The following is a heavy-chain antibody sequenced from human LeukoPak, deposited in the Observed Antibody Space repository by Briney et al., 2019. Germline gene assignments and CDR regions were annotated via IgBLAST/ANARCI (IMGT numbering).Heavy chain of an antibody. J-gene: IGHJ5*02. D-gene: IGHD3-9*01. V-gene: IGHV3-21*01. CDR3: ARGLRYFDWLSTDNWFDP. Sequence: PGGSLRLPCAASGFTFSSYSMNWVRQAPGKGLEWVSSISSSSSYIYYADSVKGRFTISRDNAKNSLYLQMNSLRAEDTAVYYCARGLRYFDWLSTDNWFDPWGQGTLVTVSS. CDR2: ISSSSSYI. CDR1: GFTFSSYS.